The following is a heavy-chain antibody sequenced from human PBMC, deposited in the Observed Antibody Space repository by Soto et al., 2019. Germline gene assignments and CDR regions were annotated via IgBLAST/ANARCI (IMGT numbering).Heavy chain of an antibody. D-gene: IGHD2-21*01. CDR2: ASGSGSGT. CDR3: AKGRTGVAADPDY. J-gene: IGHJ4*02. CDR1: GFTFSDFA. Sequence: VGSLRLSCAASGFTFSDFAMAWVRQAPGKGLEWVSSASGSGSGTYYADSVKGRFTISRDNSKNTLFLHMTNLRAGDTALYFCAKGRTGVAADPDYWGQGTLVTVSS. V-gene: IGHV3-23*01.